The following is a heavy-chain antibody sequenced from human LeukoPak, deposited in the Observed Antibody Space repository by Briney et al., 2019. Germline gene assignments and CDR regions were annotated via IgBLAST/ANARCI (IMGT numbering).Heavy chain of an antibody. CDR2: IGGSGVYT. V-gene: IGHV3-23*01. CDR3: AKSLSGTCSFHYPDV. J-gene: IGHJ6*04. CDR1: GFTFSSYA. D-gene: IGHD1-26*01. Sequence: GGSLRLSCAASGFTFSSYAMSWVCQAPGKGLEWVSAIGGSGVYTYYADSVKGRFTISRDNSKITLFLQMNSLRAEDSAVYYCAKSLSGTCSFHYPDVWGTGTTVTVSS.